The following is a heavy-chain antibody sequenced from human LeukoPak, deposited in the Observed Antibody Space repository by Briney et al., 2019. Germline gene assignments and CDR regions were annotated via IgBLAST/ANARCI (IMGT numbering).Heavy chain of an antibody. CDR1: GGSFSGYY. J-gene: IGHJ4*02. D-gene: IGHD2-2*01. Sequence: PSETLSLTCAVYGGSFSGYYWSWIRQPPGKGLEWIGEINHSGSTNYNPSLKSRVTISVDTSKNQFSLKLSSVTAADTAVYYCARRVLPAAVYSSSPAYYFDYRGQGTLVTVSS. CDR3: ARRVLPAAVYSSSPAYYFDY. CDR2: INHSGST. V-gene: IGHV4-34*01.